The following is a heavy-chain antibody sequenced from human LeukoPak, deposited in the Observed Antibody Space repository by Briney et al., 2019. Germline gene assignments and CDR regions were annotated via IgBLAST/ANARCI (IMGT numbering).Heavy chain of an antibody. CDR2: ISYDAIIK. J-gene: IGHJ4*02. V-gene: IGHV3-30*04. Sequence: GRSLRLSCAASGFTFSSYAMHWVRQAPGKGLEWVAVISYDAIIKYYADSVKGRFSISRDNSKNMVYLQMNSLRAEDTAVYYCARKDSGRYINPFDYWGQGTLVTVSS. CDR3: ARKDSGRYINPFDY. D-gene: IGHD3-10*01. CDR1: GFTFSSYA.